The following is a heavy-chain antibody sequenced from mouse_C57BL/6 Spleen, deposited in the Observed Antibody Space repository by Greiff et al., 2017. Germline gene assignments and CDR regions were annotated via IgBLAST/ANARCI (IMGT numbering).Heavy chain of an antibody. CDR1: GFTFSDYG. CDR2: ISNLAYSI. V-gene: IGHV5-15*04. D-gene: IGHD1-1*01. Sequence: EVKLVESGGGLVQPGGSLKLSCAASGFTFSDYGMAWVRQAPRKGPEWVAFISNLAYSIYYADTVTGRFTISRENAKNTLYLEMSSLRSEDTAMYYCARRRYGSSYGDWYIDVWGTGTTVTVSS. J-gene: IGHJ1*03. CDR3: ARRRYGSSYGDWYIDV.